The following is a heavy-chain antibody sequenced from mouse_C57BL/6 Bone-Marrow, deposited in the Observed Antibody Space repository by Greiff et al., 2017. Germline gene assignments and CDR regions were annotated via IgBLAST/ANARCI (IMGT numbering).Heavy chain of an antibody. CDR3: ARYPGIYYYAMDY. D-gene: IGHD4-1*01. CDR1: GFSLTSYG. Sequence: VKLVDSGPGLVAPSQSLSITCTVSGFSLTSYGVHWVRQPPGKGLEWLVVIWSDGSTTYNSALKSRLSISKDNSKSQVFLKMNSLQTDDTAMYYCARYPGIYYYAMDYWGQGTSVTVSS. V-gene: IGHV2-6*03. CDR2: IWSDGST. J-gene: IGHJ4*01.